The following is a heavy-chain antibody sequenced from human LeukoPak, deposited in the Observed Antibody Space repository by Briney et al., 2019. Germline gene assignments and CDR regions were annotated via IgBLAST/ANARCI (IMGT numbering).Heavy chain of an antibody. CDR2: LYSGSDT. Sequence: GGSLTLSCAASGFTVSTKYMNWVRQAPGKGLEWVSILYSGSDTYYADSVKGRFTISRDSSKNMLFLHMNSLRAEDTAVYYCARVGDHFHWYLDLWGRGTLATVSS. CDR1: GFTVSTKY. J-gene: IGHJ2*01. D-gene: IGHD5-24*01. CDR3: ARVGDHFHWYLDL. V-gene: IGHV3-53*01.